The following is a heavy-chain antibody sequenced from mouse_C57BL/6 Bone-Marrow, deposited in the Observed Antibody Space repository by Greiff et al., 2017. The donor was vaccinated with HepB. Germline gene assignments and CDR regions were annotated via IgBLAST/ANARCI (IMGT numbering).Heavy chain of an antibody. CDR3: APYLGY. D-gene: IGHD5-5*01. J-gene: IGHJ2*01. CDR1: GYTFTRYW. V-gene: IGHV1-50*01. CDR2: IDPSDSYT. Sequence: QVQLQQPGAELVKPGASVTLSCKASGYTFTRYWMQWVKQRPGQGLEWIGEIDPSDSYTNYNHKFKGKATLTVDTSSSTAYMQLRSLTSEDSAVSYCAPYLGYWGQGTTLTVSS.